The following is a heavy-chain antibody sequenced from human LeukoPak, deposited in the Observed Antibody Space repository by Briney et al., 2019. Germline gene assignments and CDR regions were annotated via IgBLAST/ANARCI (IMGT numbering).Heavy chain of an antibody. J-gene: IGHJ4*02. CDR3: ARRGCSSTSCFDY. CDR2: IYPGDSDT. D-gene: IGHD2-2*01. Sequence: GESLKISCKASGYSFTTYWIGWVRQMPGKGLEWMGIIYPGDSDTRYSPSFQGQVTISADKSINTAYLQWRSLKASDTAMYYCARRGCSSTSCFDYWGQGTLVTVSS. CDR1: GYSFTTYW. V-gene: IGHV5-51*01.